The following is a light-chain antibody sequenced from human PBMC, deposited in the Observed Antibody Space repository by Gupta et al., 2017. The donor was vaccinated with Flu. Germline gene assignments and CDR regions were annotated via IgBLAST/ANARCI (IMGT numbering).Light chain of an antibody. Sequence: SKCNVGGNTLNGYQQFPATAPNLLIYNNNHRPSGVPDRFSGSKSGTSAALAISWLQSEEEATYHCASWDDNLNGGVFGGGTKLAVL. CDR3: ASWDDNLNGGV. J-gene: IGLJ3*02. V-gene: IGLV1-44*01. CDR1: KCNVGGNT. CDR2: NNN.